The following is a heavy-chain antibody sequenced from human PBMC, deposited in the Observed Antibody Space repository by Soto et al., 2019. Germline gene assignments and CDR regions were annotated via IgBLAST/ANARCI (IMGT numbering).Heavy chain of an antibody. CDR2: ISGSGGST. CDR1: GFTFSSYA. D-gene: IGHD3-10*01. CDR3: AKDMVRAVIITLAGPPYYFDY. V-gene: IGHV3-23*01. J-gene: IGHJ4*02. Sequence: GGSLRLSCAASGFTFSSYAMSWVRQAPGKGLEWVSAISGSGGSTYYADSVKGRFTISRDNSKNTLYLQMNSLRAEDTAVYYCAKDMVRAVIITLAGPPYYFDYWGQGTLVTVSS.